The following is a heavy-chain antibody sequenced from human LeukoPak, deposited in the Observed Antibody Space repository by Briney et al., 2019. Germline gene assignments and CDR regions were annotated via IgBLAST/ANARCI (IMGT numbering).Heavy chain of an antibody. Sequence: PGGSLRLSCTASGFMFGEYALTWVRQAPGKGLEWVGFIRSKAYGGTTENAASVKGRFTISRDDSKSIAYLQMNSLKTEDTAVYYCSRGPVEGATPKKYYYMDVWGKGTTVTISS. D-gene: IGHD1-26*01. J-gene: IGHJ6*03. CDR3: SRGPVEGATPKKYYYMDV. V-gene: IGHV3-49*04. CDR2: IRSKAYGGTT. CDR1: GFMFGEYA.